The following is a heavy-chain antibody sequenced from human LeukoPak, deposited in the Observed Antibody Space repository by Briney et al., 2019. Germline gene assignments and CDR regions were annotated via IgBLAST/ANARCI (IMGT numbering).Heavy chain of an antibody. V-gene: IGHV1-2*02. CDR2: INPNSGGT. J-gene: IGHJ5*02. CDR1: GYTFTGYY. Sequence: ASVKVSCKASGYTFTGYYMRWVRQAPGQGLEWMGWINPNSGGTNYAQKFQGRVTMTRDTSISTAYMELSRLRSDDTAVYYCARDPPYYDILTPIDPWGQGTLVTVSS. CDR3: ARDPPYYDILTPIDP. D-gene: IGHD3-9*01.